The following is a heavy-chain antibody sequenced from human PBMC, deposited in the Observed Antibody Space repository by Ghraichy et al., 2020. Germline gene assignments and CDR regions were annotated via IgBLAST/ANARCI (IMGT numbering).Heavy chain of an antibody. Sequence: GGSLRLSCEVSGFIFRNYAMHWVRQAPGKGLEWVALISYDGNNDYYTDSVKGRFTITRDTSTKTLFLQMNSLRPDDTAIYYCAKGESEGTIVTPLGYWGQGARLPLSS. CDR2: ISYDGNND. CDR3: AKGESEGTIVTPLGY. D-gene: IGHD4-11*01. J-gene: IGHJ4*02. V-gene: IGHV3-30*18. CDR1: GFIFRNYA.